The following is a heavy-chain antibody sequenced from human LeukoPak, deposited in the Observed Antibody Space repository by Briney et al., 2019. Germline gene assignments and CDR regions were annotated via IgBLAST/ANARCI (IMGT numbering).Heavy chain of an antibody. CDR1: GYTLTELS. CDR2: FDPEDGET. D-gene: IGHD2-2*01. V-gene: IGHV1-24*01. J-gene: IGHJ4*02. CDR3: ATGLVVPAARSGKYYFDY. Sequence: ASVKVSCKVSGYTLTELSMHWVRQAPGKGLEWMGGFDPEDGETIYAQKFQGRVTMTEDTSTDTAYMELSSLRSEDTAVYYCATGLVVPAARSGKYYFDYWGQGTLVTVSS.